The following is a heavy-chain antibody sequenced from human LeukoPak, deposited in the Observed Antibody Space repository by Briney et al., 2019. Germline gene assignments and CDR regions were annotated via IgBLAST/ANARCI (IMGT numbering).Heavy chain of an antibody. CDR1: GFTFRSYA. D-gene: IGHD1-26*01. CDR2: VGSNGVNT. V-gene: IGHV3-23*01. CDR3: VRAYPTSGTYSEP. Sequence: PGGSLRLSCTVSGFTFRSYAMGWTPQAPGKELEWVSGVGSNGVNTYYADSAKGRFTISRDNSENTVYLQMNSLRAEDTALYYCVRAYPTSGTYSEPWGPGNLGTASS. J-gene: IGHJ4*01.